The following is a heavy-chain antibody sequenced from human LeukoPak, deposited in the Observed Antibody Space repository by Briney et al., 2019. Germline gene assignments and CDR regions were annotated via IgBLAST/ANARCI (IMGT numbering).Heavy chain of an antibody. CDR1: GYSFTSYW. CDR2: IDPSDSYT. J-gene: IGHJ5*02. V-gene: IGHV5-10-1*01. Sequence: GESLKISCKGSGYSFTSYWISWVRQMSGKGLEWMGRIDPSDSYTNYSPSFQGHVTISADKSISTAYLQWSSLKASDTAMYYCAREPPKRYSGYDPTGWFDPWGQGTLVTVSS. CDR3: AREPPKRYSGYDPTGWFDP. D-gene: IGHD5-12*01.